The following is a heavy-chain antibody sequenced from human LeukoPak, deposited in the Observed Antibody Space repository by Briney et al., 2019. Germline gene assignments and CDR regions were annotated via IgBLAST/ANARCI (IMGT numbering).Heavy chain of an antibody. J-gene: IGHJ4*02. Sequence: AGSLRLSCAASGFTFSDYYMSWIRQAPGKGLEWVSYISSSGSYTNYADSVKGRFTISRDSAKNSLYLQMNSLRAEDTAVYYCAREGGECSGGSCYSGRLDYWGQGTLVTVSS. V-gene: IGHV3-11*05. CDR1: GFTFSDYY. CDR3: AREGGECSGGSCYSGRLDY. CDR2: ISSSGSYT. D-gene: IGHD2-15*01.